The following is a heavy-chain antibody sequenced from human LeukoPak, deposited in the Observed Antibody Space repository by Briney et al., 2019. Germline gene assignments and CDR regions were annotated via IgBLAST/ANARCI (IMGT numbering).Heavy chain of an antibody. V-gene: IGHV3-7*01. Sequence: GGSLRLSCAASGFTFSSYWMSWVRQAPGKGLEWVANIKQDGSEKYYVDSVKGRFTISRDNAKNSLYLQMNSLRAEDTAVYYCARAQFTYGANSNHNFIDVWGKGTTVTVSS. D-gene: IGHD4/OR15-4a*01. CDR3: ARAQFTYGANSNHNFIDV. J-gene: IGHJ6*04. CDR2: IKQDGSEK. CDR1: GFTFSSYW.